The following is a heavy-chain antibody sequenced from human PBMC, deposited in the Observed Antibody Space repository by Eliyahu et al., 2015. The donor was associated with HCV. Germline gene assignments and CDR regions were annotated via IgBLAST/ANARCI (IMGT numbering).Heavy chain of an antibody. CDR1: GFTFDDYA. V-gene: IGHV3-9*01. Sequence: ESGGGLVQPGRSLRLSCAASGFTFDDYAMHWVRQAPGKGLEWVSGISWNSGSIGYADSVKGRFTISRDNTKNSLYLQMNSLRAEDTALYYCAKGRYPAVAGPTDYWGQGTLVTVSS. CDR3: AKGRYPAVAGPTDY. D-gene: IGHD6-19*01. CDR2: ISWNSGSI. J-gene: IGHJ4*02.